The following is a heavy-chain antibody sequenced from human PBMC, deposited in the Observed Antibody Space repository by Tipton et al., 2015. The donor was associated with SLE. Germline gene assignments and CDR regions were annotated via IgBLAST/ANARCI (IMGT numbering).Heavy chain of an antibody. Sequence: TLSLTCTVSGGSISNYYWSWIRLPPGKGLECIGYIYYSGSGNYNPSLKGRVTLSLDTSKNHFSLNLSSVTAADTALYYCARGLRTFPRLDIWGLGTKVTVSS. D-gene: IGHD4-17*01. CDR2: IYYSGSG. J-gene: IGHJ3*02. CDR3: ARGLRTFPRLDI. V-gene: IGHV4-59*08. CDR1: GGSISNYY.